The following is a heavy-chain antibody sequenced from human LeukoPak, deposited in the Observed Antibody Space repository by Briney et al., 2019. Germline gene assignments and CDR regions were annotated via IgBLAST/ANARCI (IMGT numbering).Heavy chain of an antibody. V-gene: IGHV3-48*03. CDR3: GRDFYYGSGRFDY. D-gene: IGHD3-10*01. CDR2: ISSSGTTI. J-gene: IGHJ4*02. CDR1: GFTFSKYE. Sequence: QPGGSLRLSCSASGFTFSKYEMNWVRQAPGKWLEWVSFISSSGTTIYYADSVRGRFTISRDNAKTSLYLQMESLRAEETAIYYCGRDFYYGSGRFDYWGQGTLVSVSS.